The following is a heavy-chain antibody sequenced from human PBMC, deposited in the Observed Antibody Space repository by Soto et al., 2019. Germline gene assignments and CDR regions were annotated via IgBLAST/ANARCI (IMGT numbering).Heavy chain of an antibody. V-gene: IGHV1-46*01. CDR2: INPSSGRT. CDR1: GYSSTSYH. J-gene: IGHJ6*02. D-gene: IGHD2-15*01. Sequence: GASVKVSCKASGYSSTSYHLHWVRQAPGQGLEWLGVINPSSGRTTYAQKFQGRVSMTRDTSTSTIYMQLSSLRSEDTAIYYCARETITGYHGMDVWGQGTTVTVSS. CDR3: ARETITGYHGMDV.